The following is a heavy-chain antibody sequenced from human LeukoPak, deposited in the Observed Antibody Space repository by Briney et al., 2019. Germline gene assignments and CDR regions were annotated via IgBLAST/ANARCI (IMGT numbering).Heavy chain of an antibody. CDR3: AKGALYGSGSYYSAFDI. Sequence: PGGSLRLSCAACGFTFSSYAMTWVRQAPGKGLEWVTAISGSGGSTDYADSVKGRFTISRDNSKNTLYLQMNILTAKDTAVYYCAKGALYGSGSYYSAFDIWGQGTMVTVSS. J-gene: IGHJ3*02. CDR2: ISGSGGST. CDR1: GFTFSSYA. D-gene: IGHD3-10*01. V-gene: IGHV3-23*01.